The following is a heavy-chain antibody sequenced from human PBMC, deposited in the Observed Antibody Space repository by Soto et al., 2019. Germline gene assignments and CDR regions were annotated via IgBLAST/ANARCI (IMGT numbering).Heavy chain of an antibody. J-gene: IGHJ6*03. Sequence: SETLSLTCTVSGGSISSYYWSWIRQPPGKGLEWIGYIYYSGSTNYNSSLKSRVTISVDTSKNQFSLKLSSVTAADTAVYYCARGVDGFDCGGGYYYYYCTDIWGKGKTVNV. V-gene: IGHV4-59*01. CDR2: IYYSGST. D-gene: IGHD3-9*01. CDR1: GGSISSYY. CDR3: ARGVDGFDCGGGYYYYYCTDI.